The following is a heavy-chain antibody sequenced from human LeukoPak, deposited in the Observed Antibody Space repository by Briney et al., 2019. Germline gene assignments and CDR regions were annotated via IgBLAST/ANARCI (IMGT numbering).Heavy chain of an antibody. D-gene: IGHD3-3*01. CDR1: GYTFTSYD. CDR3: ARGRIFGVVNRRKGKNNTNWFDP. Sequence: ASVKVSCKASGYTFTSYDINWVRQATGQGLEWMGWTNPNSGNTGYAQKFQGRVTMTRNTSISTAYMELSSLRSEDTAVYYCARGRIFGVVNRRKGKNNTNWFDPWGQGTLVTVSS. J-gene: IGHJ5*02. CDR2: TNPNSGNT. V-gene: IGHV1-8*01.